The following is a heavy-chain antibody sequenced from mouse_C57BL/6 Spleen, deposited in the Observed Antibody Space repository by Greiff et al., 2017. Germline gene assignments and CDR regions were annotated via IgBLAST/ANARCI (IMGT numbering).Heavy chain of an antibody. D-gene: IGHD1-1*01. J-gene: IGHJ2*01. CDR3: ARDGSSSVDY. V-gene: IGHV14-2*01. CDR2: IDPEDGET. Sequence: EVQLQQSGAELVRPGTSVKVSCKASGYAFTNYLIEWVKQRPGQGLEWIGRIDPEDGETKYAPKFQGKATITADTSSNTAYLQLSSLTSEDTAVYYCARDGSSSVDYWGQGTTLTVSS. CDR1: GYAFTNYL.